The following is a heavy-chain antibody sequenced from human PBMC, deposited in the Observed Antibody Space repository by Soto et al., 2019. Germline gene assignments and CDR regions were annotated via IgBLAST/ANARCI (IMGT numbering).Heavy chain of an antibody. D-gene: IGHD2-21*01. CDR1: GFTLRNFV. Sequence: EVQLLESGGGLVQPGGSLRVSCAASGFTLRNFVMSWVRQAPGKGLEWVSAIRGSGGETFYADSVKGRFTISRDNSKNTLELQMNSLRDEDTALYFCAQDRGWGVVSPSHDYWGQGTLVTVSS. CDR3: AQDRGWGVVSPSHDY. J-gene: IGHJ4*02. V-gene: IGHV3-23*01. CDR2: IRGSGGET.